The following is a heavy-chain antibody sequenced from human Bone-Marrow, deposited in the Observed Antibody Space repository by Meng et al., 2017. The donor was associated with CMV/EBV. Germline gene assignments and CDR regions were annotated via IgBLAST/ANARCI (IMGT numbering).Heavy chain of an antibody. Sequence: GESLKISCAASGFTFSNYSMNWVRQAPGKGLEWVSSISSSSSYIYYADSVKGRFTISRDNAKNSLYLQMNSLRAEDTAVYYCARVESYYGMDVWGQGTTVTVSS. CDR1: GFTFSNYS. J-gene: IGHJ6*02. V-gene: IGHV3-21*01. CDR2: ISSSSSYI. CDR3: ARVESYYGMDV. D-gene: IGHD5-24*01.